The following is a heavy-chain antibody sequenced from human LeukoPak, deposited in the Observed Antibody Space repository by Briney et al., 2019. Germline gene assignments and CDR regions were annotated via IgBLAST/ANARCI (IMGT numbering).Heavy chain of an antibody. CDR1: GFTFSSYS. D-gene: IGHD3-10*01. J-gene: IGHJ4*02. CDR3: ASEQSYYYGSGSYWGLGPRSFDY. CDR2: ISSSSSYI. Sequence: PGGSLRLSCAASGFTFSSYSMNWVRQAPGKGLEWVSSISSSSSYIYYADSVKGRFTISRDNAKNSLYLQMNSLRAEDTAVYYCASEQSYYYGSGSYWGLGPRSFDYRGQGTLVTVSS. V-gene: IGHV3-21*01.